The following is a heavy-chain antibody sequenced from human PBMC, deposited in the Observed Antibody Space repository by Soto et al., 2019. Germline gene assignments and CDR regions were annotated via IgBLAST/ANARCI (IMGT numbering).Heavy chain of an antibody. Sequence: GASVKVSCKASGYTFTSYGISWVRQAPGQGLEWMGWISAYNGNTNYAQKLQGRVTMTTDTSTSTAYMELRSLRSDDTAVYYSARAGIVVVTAARGYYYYYYGMDVWGQGTTVTVSS. D-gene: IGHD2-2*01. CDR1: GYTFTSYG. CDR3: ARAGIVVVTAARGYYYYYYGMDV. V-gene: IGHV1-18*04. CDR2: ISAYNGNT. J-gene: IGHJ6*02.